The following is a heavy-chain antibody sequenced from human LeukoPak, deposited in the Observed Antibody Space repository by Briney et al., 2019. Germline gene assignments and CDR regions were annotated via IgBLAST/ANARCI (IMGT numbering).Heavy chain of an antibody. Sequence: PSETLSLTCSVSGDSISSYSWNWIRQSAGKGLEWIGRIYTSGSTNYNPSLESRVNVSLDTSRNQFSLNLTSVTAADTAVYYCARGVDTAMVSGGYNWFEPWGQGIEVLVSS. CDR1: GDSISSYS. V-gene: IGHV4-4*07. CDR3: ARGVDTAMVSGGYNWFEP. CDR2: IYTSGST. D-gene: IGHD5-18*01. J-gene: IGHJ5*02.